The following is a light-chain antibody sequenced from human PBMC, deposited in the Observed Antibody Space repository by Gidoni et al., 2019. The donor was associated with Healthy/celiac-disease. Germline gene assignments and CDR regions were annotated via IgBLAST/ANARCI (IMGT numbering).Light chain of an antibody. CDR2: SNN. CDR3: EAWDDSLNGPV. Sequence: QSVLTQPPSASGTPGQRVTISCSGSSSNIGSNTLNWYQQLPGTAPKLLIYSNNPRPSGVPDRFSGSKSGTSASLAIRGLQSEDEADYYCEAWDDSLNGPVFGGGTK. J-gene: IGLJ2*01. CDR1: SSNIGSNT. V-gene: IGLV1-44*01.